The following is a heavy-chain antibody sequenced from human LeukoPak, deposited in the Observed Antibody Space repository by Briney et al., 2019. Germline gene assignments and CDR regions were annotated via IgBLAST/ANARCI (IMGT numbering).Heavy chain of an antibody. Sequence: SVKVSCKASGGTFSSYAISWVRQAPGQGLEWMGRIIPILGIANYAQKFQGRVTITADKSTSTAYMELSSLRSEDTAVYYCARGTAGYYYYYGMDVWGQGTTVTVSS. CDR1: GGTFSSYA. CDR2: IIPILGIA. D-gene: IGHD3-10*01. V-gene: IGHV1-69*04. J-gene: IGHJ6*02. CDR3: ARGTAGYYYYYGMDV.